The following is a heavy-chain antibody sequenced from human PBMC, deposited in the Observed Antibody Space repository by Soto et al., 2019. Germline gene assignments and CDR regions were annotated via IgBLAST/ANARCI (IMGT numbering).Heavy chain of an antibody. Sequence: QVQLVQSGAEVKKPGSSVKVSRKASGGTFSSYAISWVRQAPGQGLEWMGGIIPIFGTANYAQKFQGRVTITADESTSTAYMELSSLRSEDTAVYYCAREKYYDTYYYYGMDVWGQGTTVTVSS. CDR2: IIPIFGTA. J-gene: IGHJ6*02. V-gene: IGHV1-69*01. D-gene: IGHD3-22*01. CDR1: GGTFSSYA. CDR3: AREKYYDTYYYYGMDV.